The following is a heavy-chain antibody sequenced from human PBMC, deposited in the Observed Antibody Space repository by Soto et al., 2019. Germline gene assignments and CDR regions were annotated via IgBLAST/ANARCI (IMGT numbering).Heavy chain of an antibody. J-gene: IGHJ3*02. CDR2: ISWNSGSI. V-gene: IGHV3-9*01. D-gene: IGHD6-6*01. CDR1: GFTFDDYA. CDR3: AKSAASIAARLAFDI. Sequence: GGSLRLSCAASGFTFDDYAMHWVRQAPGKGLEWVSGISWNSGSIGYADSVKGRFTISRDNAKNSLYLQMNSLRAEDTALYYCAKSAASIAARLAFDIWGQGTMVTVSS.